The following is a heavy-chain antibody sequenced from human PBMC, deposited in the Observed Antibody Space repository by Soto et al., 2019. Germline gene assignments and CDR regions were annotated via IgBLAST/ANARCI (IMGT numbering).Heavy chain of an antibody. V-gene: IGHV3-64D*08. D-gene: IGHD1-1*01. CDR2: ISNTGDST. CDR3: VKATIGPLRTSMPFDY. J-gene: IGHJ4*02. CDR1: GFTFRSYG. Sequence: GGSLRLSCSASGFTFRSYGLHWVRQAPGKGLEYVSAISNTGDSTYYADSVKDRFTISRDNSKNTLYLQLSSLRAEDTAMYYCVKATIGPLRTSMPFDYWGQGALVTVSS.